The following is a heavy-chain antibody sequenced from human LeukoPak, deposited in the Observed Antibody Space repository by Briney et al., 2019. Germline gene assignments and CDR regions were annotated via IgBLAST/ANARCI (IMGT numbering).Heavy chain of an antibody. D-gene: IGHD6-25*01. CDR1: GGSISGYY. CDR3: ARESGSMRWFDP. J-gene: IGHJ5*02. CDR2: MSTSGNS. V-gene: IGHV4-4*07. Sequence: SETLSLTCTVSGGSISGYYWSWIRQPAGKGLEWIGRMSTSGNSNYIPSLVSRVTMSVDTSKNQYSLNLSSVTAADTAVYYCARESGSMRWFDPWGQGTLVTVSS.